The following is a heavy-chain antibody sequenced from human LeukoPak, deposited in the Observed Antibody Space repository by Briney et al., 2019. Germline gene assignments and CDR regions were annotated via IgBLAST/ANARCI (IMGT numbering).Heavy chain of an antibody. CDR1: GYSFTSYW. J-gene: IGHJ2*01. CDR3: ARYSSSWYSSSYWYFDL. V-gene: IGHV5-51*01. Sequence: ESLKISCKGSGYSFTSYWIGWVRQMPGKGLEWMGIIYPGDSDTRYSPSFQGQVTISADKSISTAYLQWSSLQASDTAMYYCARYSSSWYSSSYWYFDLWGRGTLVTVSS. CDR2: IYPGDSDT. D-gene: IGHD6-13*01.